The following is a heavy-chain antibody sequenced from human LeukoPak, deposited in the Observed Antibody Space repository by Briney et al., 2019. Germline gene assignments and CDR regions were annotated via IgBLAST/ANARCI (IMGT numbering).Heavy chain of an antibody. CDR1: GGSISSGSYY. Sequence: SETLSLTCTVSGGSISSGSYYWGWIRQPPGKGLEWIGSIYYSGSTYYNPSLKSRVTISVDTSKNQFSLKLSSVTAADTAVYYCARRGGSGSYYATFDYWGQGTLVTVSS. CDR3: ARRGGSGSYYATFDY. J-gene: IGHJ4*02. D-gene: IGHD1-26*01. CDR2: IYYSGST. V-gene: IGHV4-39*01.